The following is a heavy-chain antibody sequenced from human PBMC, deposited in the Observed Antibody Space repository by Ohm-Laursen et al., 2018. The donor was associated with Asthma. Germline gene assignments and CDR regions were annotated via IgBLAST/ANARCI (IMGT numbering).Heavy chain of an antibody. V-gene: IGHV3-72*01. CDR3: ATSKPADLGISFYDY. J-gene: IGHJ4*02. D-gene: IGHD7-27*01. CDR2: TRNNANSYTT. CDR1: GFTFSVHY. Sequence: SLTLSCAASGFTFSVHYMDWVRQAPGKGLEWVGRTRNNANSYTTEYAASVKGRFTISRDESKNSLHLQMNSLRAEDTAVYYCATSKPADLGISFYDYWGQGTLVTVSS.